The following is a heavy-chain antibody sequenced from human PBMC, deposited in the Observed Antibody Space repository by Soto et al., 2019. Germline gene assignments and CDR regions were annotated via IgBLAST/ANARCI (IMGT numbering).Heavy chain of an antibody. CDR1: GFTFSSYA. V-gene: IGHV3-23*01. Sequence: EVQLLESGGGLVQPGGSLRLSCAASGFTFSSYAMCWVRQAPGKGLEWVSAISGSGGSTYYADSVKGRFTISRDNSKNPLYLQMNSLRAEDTAVYYCAKDRRERPEYYYYYMDVWGKGTTVTVSS. CDR3: AKDRRERPEYYYYYMDV. J-gene: IGHJ6*03. CDR2: ISGSGGST.